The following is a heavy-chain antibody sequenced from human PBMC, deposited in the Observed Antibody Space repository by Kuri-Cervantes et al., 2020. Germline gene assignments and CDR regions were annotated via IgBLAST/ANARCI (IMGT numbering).Heavy chain of an antibody. J-gene: IGHJ4*02. CDR3: AKVQQHLRYFDWLGLDY. CDR2: ISYDGSNK. Sequence: LSLTCAASGFTFSSYGMHWVRQAPGKGPEWVAVISYDGSNKYYADSVKGRFTISRDNSKNTLYLQMNSLRAEDTAVYYCAKVQQHLRYFDWLGLDYWGQGTLVTVSS. D-gene: IGHD3-9*01. V-gene: IGHV3-30*18. CDR1: GFTFSSYG.